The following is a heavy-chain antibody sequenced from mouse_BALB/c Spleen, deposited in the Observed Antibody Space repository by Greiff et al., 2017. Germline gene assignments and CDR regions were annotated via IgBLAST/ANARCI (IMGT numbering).Heavy chain of an antibody. CDR1: GFTFSSYA. J-gene: IGHJ1*01. V-gene: IGHV5-9-4*01. CDR3: AREGGNYLYWYFDV. CDR2: ISSGGSYT. Sequence: EVHLVESGGGLVKPGGSLKLSCAASGFTFSSYAMSWVRQSPEKRLEWVAEISSGGSYTYYPDTVTGRFTISRDNAKNTLYLEMSSLRSEDTAMYYCAREGGNYLYWYFDVWGAGTTVTVSS. D-gene: IGHD2-1*01.